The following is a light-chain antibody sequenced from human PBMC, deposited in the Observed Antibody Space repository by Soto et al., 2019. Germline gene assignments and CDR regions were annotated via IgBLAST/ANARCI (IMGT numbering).Light chain of an antibody. CDR1: NLGSKS. CDR3: QVWDSSSDHVV. CDR2: YDS. J-gene: IGLJ2*01. Sequence: SYELTQPPSVSVAPGKTARITCGGNNLGSKSVHWYQQKPGQAPVLVIYYDSDRPSGIPERFSGSNSGNTATLTISRVEAVDEADYYCQVWDSSSDHVVSGGGTKLTVL. V-gene: IGLV3-21*04.